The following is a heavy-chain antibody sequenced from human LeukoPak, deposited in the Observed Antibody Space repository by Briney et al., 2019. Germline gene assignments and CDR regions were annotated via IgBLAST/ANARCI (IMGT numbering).Heavy chain of an antibody. CDR2: IYYSGST. V-gene: IGHV4-59*08. Sequence: MTSETLSLTCTVSGGSISSYYWSWLRQPPGKGLEWIGYIYYSGSTNYNPSLKSRVTISVDTSKNQFSLKLSSVTAADTAVYYCARQGIAAAGYYYGMDVWGQGTTVTVSS. CDR1: GGSISSYY. D-gene: IGHD6-13*01. CDR3: ARQGIAAAGYYYGMDV. J-gene: IGHJ6*02.